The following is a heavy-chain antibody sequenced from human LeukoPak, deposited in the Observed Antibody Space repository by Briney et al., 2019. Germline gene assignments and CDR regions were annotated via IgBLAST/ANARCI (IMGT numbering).Heavy chain of an antibody. CDR3: ARGRRGYSYDY. Sequence: SETLSLTCTVSGGSISSGSYYWSWIRQPAGKGLEWIGRIYTSGSTHYNPSLKSRVTISVDTSKNQFSLKLSSVTAADTAVYYCARGRRGYSYDYWGQGTLVTVSS. V-gene: IGHV4-61*02. CDR1: GGSISSGSYY. J-gene: IGHJ4*02. D-gene: IGHD5-18*01. CDR2: IYTSGST.